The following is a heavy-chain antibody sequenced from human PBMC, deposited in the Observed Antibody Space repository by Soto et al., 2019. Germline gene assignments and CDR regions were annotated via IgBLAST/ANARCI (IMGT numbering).Heavy chain of an antibody. Sequence: SETLSLTCAVYGGSFSGYYWSWIRQPPGKGLEWIGEINHSGSTNYNPSLKSRVTISLDTSKNQFSLQLTSVTTADTAVYYCARISKASGSDYWGKGMLVSVSS. J-gene: IGHJ4*02. V-gene: IGHV4-34*01. CDR2: INHSGST. CDR3: ARISKASGSDY. D-gene: IGHD5-12*01. CDR1: GGSFSGYY.